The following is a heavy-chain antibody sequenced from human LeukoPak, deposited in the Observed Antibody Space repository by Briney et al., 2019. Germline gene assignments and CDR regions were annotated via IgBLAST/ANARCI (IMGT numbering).Heavy chain of an antibody. CDR3: AKAPLRSCSGAICYPFDY. Sequence: PGGSLRLSCTASGFTLSSYEMSWIRQAPGKRLEWVSVVTGGGGDTYYADSVKGRFTISRDNSKNMLYLQMNSLRAEDAAVYYCAKAPLRSCSGAICYPFDYWGQGTLVTVSS. CDR2: VTGGGGDT. D-gene: IGHD2-15*01. J-gene: IGHJ4*02. CDR1: GFTLSSYE. V-gene: IGHV3-23*01.